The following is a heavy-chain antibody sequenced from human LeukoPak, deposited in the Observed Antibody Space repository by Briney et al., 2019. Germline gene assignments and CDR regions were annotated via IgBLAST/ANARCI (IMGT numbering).Heavy chain of an antibody. CDR3: AASDHYYYDSRSYYAFDI. CDR1: GGSISSGGYS. D-gene: IGHD3-22*01. V-gene: IGHV4-30-2*01. CDR2: VYDSGST. J-gene: IGHJ3*02. Sequence: SSETLSLTCAVSGGSISSGGYSWSWIRQPPGKGLEWIGYVYDSGSTYYNPSLKSRVTISVDRSKNQFSLKLSSVTAADTAVYYCAASDHYYYDSRSYYAFDIWGQGTMVTVSS.